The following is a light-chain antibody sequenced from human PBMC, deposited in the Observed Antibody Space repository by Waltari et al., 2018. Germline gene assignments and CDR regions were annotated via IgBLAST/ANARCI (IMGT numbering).Light chain of an antibody. Sequence: DIQMTQAPFTLSASVGDRVTITCRASQSISNWLAWYQQKPGKAPKLLIYKVSNLESGVPSRFSGSGSGTEYTLTISSLQPDDFATYYRQQHNSGITFGQGTRLEIK. CDR2: KVS. CDR3: QQHNSGIT. J-gene: IGKJ5*01. CDR1: QSISNW. V-gene: IGKV1-5*03.